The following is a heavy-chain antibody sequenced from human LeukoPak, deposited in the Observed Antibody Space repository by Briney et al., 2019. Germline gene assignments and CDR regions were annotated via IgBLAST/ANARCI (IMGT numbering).Heavy chain of an antibody. CDR1: GGSISSYY. D-gene: IGHD4-17*01. CDR3: ARRVTTLYYFDY. CDR2: INHSGST. J-gene: IGHJ4*02. Sequence: SETLSLTCTVSGGSISSYYWSWIRQPPGKGLKRIGEINHSGSTNYKPSLKSRVTISVDTSKNQFSLKLSSVTAADTAVYYCARRVTTLYYFDYWGQGTLVTVSS. V-gene: IGHV4-34*01.